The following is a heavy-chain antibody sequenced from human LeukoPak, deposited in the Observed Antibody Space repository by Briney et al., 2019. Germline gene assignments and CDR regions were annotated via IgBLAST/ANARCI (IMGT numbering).Heavy chain of an antibody. Sequence: PGRSLRLSCEASGFTFSTYGMHWVRQAPGKGLEWVAVIWYDGSNKNYADSVKGRFTISRDNSKNTLYLQMNSLRAEDTAVYYCARDSVSSGWYGLDWGQGTLVTVSS. CDR1: GFTFSTYG. J-gene: IGHJ4*02. CDR2: IWYDGSNK. D-gene: IGHD6-19*01. CDR3: ARDSVSSGWYGLD. V-gene: IGHV3-33*01.